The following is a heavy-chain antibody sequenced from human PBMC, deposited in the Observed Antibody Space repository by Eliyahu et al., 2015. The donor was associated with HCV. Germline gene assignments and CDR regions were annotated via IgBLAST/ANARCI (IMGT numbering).Heavy chain of an antibody. CDR3: ASXPNAPCGGDCYFLQPH. V-gene: IGHV4-4*02. Sequence: QVQLQESGPGLVKPSGTLSLTCAVSGGSISSSNWLXCVRXPPGKGLEWXGEIXHSGSTNYNPSLKXRVTIXVDKSKNHFXLKLSSVTAADTAVYYCASXPNAPCGGDCYFLQPHWGQGTLVPVSS. D-gene: IGHD2-21*01. CDR1: GGSISSSNW. CDR2: IXHSGST. J-gene: IGHJ1*01.